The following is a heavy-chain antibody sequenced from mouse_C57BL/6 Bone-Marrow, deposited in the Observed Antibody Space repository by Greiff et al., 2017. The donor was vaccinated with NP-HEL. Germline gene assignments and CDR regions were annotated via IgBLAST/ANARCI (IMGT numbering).Heavy chain of an antibody. Sequence: VHLVESGAELVKPGASVKISCKASGYAFSNYWMNWVKQRPGKGLEWIGQIYPGDGDTNYNGKFKDKATLTADKSSSTAYMQLSRLTSEDSAVYCCARGAYWGQGTLVTVSA. V-gene: IGHV1-80*01. CDR1: GYAFSNYW. J-gene: IGHJ3*01. CDR2: IYPGDGDT. CDR3: ARGAY.